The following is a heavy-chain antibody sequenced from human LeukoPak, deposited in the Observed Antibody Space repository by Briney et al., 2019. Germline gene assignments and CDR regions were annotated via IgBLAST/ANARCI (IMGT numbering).Heavy chain of an antibody. D-gene: IGHD4-17*01. V-gene: IGHV3-21*01. CDR1: GFTFTTYS. J-gene: IGHJ4*02. CDR2: ISSGSSAI. CDR3: ARGHTAVTRHFDF. Sequence: GGSLRLSCEASGFTFTTYSMTWVRQAPGKGLEWVSIISSGSSAIFSADALQGRFTISRDDAKNLLYLDMNSLRAEDTAVYYCARGHTAVTRHFDFWGQGTLVTVSS.